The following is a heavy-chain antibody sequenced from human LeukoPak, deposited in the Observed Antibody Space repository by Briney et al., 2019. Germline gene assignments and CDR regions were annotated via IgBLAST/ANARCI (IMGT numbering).Heavy chain of an antibody. CDR2: ISWNSGSI. CDR1: GFTFDDYA. Sequence: PGRSLRLSCAASGFTFDDYAMHWVRQAPGKGLEWVSGISWNSGSIGYADSVKGRFTISRDNAKNSLYLQMNSLRAEDTALYYCAKEKTIVGATIRGYFDYWGQGTLVTVSS. CDR3: AKEKTIVGATIRGYFDY. V-gene: IGHV3-9*01. D-gene: IGHD1-26*01. J-gene: IGHJ4*02.